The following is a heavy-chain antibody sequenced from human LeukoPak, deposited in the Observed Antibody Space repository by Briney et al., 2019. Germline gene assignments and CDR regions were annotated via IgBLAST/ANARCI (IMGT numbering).Heavy chain of an antibody. CDR3: ARVRGLSIYYYDSSRAFDI. J-gene: IGHJ3*02. CDR1: GGSISSSSYY. V-gene: IGHV4-39*07. Sequence: PSETLSLTCTVSGGSISSSSYYWGWIRQSPGKGLEWLGTIYYSGNTYNNPSLRSRVTISVDMSKNQFSLKLSSVTAADTAVYYCARVRGLSIYYYDSSRAFDIWGQGTMVTVSS. D-gene: IGHD3-22*01. CDR2: IYYSGNT.